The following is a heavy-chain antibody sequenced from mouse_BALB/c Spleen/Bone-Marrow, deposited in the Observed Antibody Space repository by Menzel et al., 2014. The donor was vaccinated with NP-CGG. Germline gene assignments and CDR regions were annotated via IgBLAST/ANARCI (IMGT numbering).Heavy chain of an antibody. CDR1: GFTFSDYY. CDR3: ANYYGSSWFAY. D-gene: IGHD1-1*01. Sequence: EVNVVESGGGLVKPGGSLKLSCAASGFTFSDYYMYWVRQTPEKRLEWVATISEGGSYTYYPDSVKGRFTISRDNAKNNLYLQMSSLKSEDTAMYYCANYYGSSWFAYWGQGTLVTVSA. J-gene: IGHJ3*01. V-gene: IGHV5-4*02. CDR2: ISEGGSYT.